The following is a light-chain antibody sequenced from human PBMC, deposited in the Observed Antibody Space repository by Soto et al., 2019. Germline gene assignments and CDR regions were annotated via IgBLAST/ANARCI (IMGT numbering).Light chain of an antibody. Sequence: EIVLTQSPATLSLSPGERATLSCWTNKSISIYLALYHQRPGQAPRLLIYDASYRATGIPARFSGSGSGSVFSLTISNVEPEDFGVYYCQLRDNWRRTVGQGTKLEI. V-gene: IGKV3-11*01. J-gene: IGKJ2*01. CDR1: KSISIY. CDR3: QLRDNWRRT. CDR2: DAS.